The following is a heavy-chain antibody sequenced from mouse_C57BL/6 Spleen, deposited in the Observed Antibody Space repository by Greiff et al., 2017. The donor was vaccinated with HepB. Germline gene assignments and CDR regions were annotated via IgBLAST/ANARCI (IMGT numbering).Heavy chain of an antibody. V-gene: IGHV1-5*01. Sequence: VQLQQSGTVLARPGASVKMSCKTSGYTFTSYWMHWVKQRPGQGLEWIGAIYPGNSDTSYNQKFKGKAKLTAVTSASTAYMELSSLTNEDSAVYYCTRTTTVVDYWYFDVWGTGTTVTVSS. J-gene: IGHJ1*03. CDR3: TRTTTVVDYWYFDV. D-gene: IGHD1-1*01. CDR1: GYTFTSYW. CDR2: IYPGNSDT.